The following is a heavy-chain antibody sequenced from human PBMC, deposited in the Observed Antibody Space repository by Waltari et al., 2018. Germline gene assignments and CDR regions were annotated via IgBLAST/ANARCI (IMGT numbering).Heavy chain of an antibody. CDR2: INGANGDA. CDR1: GYTFTAYA. V-gene: IGHV1-3*01. Sequence: QVQLVQSGAEVKEPGASVKVSCKTSGYTFTAYALHWVRLAPGQRLEWMGWINGANGDAKSSQNFQGRVTTTRDTSASTAYMELSSLTSKDTAVYYCAKGLSYGLDVWGQGTTVTVSS. CDR3: AKGLSYGLDV. J-gene: IGHJ6*02.